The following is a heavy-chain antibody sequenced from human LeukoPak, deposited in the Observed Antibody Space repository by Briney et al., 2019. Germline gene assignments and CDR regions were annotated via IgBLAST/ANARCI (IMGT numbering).Heavy chain of an antibody. V-gene: IGHV5-51*01. D-gene: IGHD6-6*01. Sequence: GESLKTSCKGSGYSFTSYWIGWVRQLPGKGLEWMGIIYPGDSDTRYSPSFQGQVTISADKSISTAYLQWSSLKASDTAMYYCAKIEYSSSDDAFDIWGQGTMVTVSS. J-gene: IGHJ3*02. CDR1: GYSFTSYW. CDR3: AKIEYSSSDDAFDI. CDR2: IYPGDSDT.